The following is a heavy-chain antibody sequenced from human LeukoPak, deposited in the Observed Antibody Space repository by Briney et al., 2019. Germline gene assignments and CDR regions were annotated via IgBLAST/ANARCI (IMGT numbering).Heavy chain of an antibody. CDR1: GFTFSSYG. V-gene: IGHV3-7*01. Sequence: GGSLRLSCAASGFTFSSYGMHWVRQAPGKGLEWVTNIKQDGSEEVYEDSVKGRFTVSRDNAKNSQYLQMNSLRAEDTAVYYCARDFFNVVTAIRDGSLSDYWGQGTLVTVSS. D-gene: IGHD2-21*02. J-gene: IGHJ4*02. CDR2: IKQDGSEE. CDR3: ARDFFNVVTAIRDGSLSDY.